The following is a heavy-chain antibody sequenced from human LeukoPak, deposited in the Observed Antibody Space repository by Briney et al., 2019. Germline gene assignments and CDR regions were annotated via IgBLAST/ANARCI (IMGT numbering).Heavy chain of an antibody. Sequence: GGSLRLSCAASGFTFSSYSMNWVRQAPGKGLEWVSYISSSSSTIYYADSVKGRFTISRDNAKNSLYLQMNSLRAEDTAVYYCAKDGYSYGYYGDAFDIWGQGTMVTVSS. D-gene: IGHD5-18*01. CDR1: GFTFSSYS. CDR3: AKDGYSYGYYGDAFDI. V-gene: IGHV3-48*04. CDR2: ISSSSSTI. J-gene: IGHJ3*02.